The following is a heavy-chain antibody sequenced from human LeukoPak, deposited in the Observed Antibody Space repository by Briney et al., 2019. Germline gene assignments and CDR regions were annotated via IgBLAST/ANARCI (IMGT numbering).Heavy chain of an antibody. Sequence: PETLSLTCSVSGGSIGSYHWSWIRQPPGKGLEWIGHVHYTWNTKYNPSLTGRVSISLDRSKNQFSLSLSPLTAADTAVYYCARVASKGGMDVWGQGTTVIVSS. J-gene: IGHJ6*02. CDR1: GGSIGSYH. CDR2: VHYTWNT. V-gene: IGHV4-59*01. CDR3: ARVASKGGMDV. D-gene: IGHD5/OR15-5a*01.